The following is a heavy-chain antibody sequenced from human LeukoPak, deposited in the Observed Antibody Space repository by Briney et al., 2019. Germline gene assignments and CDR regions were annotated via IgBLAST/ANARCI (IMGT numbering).Heavy chain of an antibody. CDR2: ISAYNGNT. V-gene: IGHV1-18*01. CDR1: GYTFTSYG. CDR3: ARDGAAAALDWFDP. D-gene: IGHD6-13*01. Sequence: ASVKVSCKASGYTFTSYGISWVRQPPGQGLEWMGWISAYNGNTNYAQKLQGRVTMTTDTSTSTAYMELRSLRSDDTAVYYCARDGAAAALDWFDPWGQGTLVTVSS. J-gene: IGHJ5*02.